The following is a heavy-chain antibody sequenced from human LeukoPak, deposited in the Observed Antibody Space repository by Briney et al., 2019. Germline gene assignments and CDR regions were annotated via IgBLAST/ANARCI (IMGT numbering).Heavy chain of an antibody. D-gene: IGHD3-22*01. Sequence: ASVKVSYKASGYTFTGYYMHWVRQAPGQGLEWMGWINPNSGGTNYAQKFQGWVTMTRDTSISTAYMELSRLRSDDTAVYYCARSDSSGYYYPLGYWGQGTLVTVSS. CDR1: GYTFTGYY. CDR3: ARSDSSGYYYPLGY. CDR2: INPNSGGT. J-gene: IGHJ4*02. V-gene: IGHV1-2*04.